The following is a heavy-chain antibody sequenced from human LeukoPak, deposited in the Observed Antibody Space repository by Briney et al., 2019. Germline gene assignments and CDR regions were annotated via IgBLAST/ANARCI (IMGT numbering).Heavy chain of an antibody. D-gene: IGHD6-13*01. J-gene: IGHJ4*02. CDR1: GFTFSSYG. CDR3: AKDKQLVLDY. CDR2: ISYDGSNK. V-gene: IGHV3-30*18. Sequence: GGSLRLSCAASGFTFSSYGMHWVRQAPGKGLEWVAVISYDGSNKYYADSVKGRFTISRDNSKNTLCLQMNSLRAEDTAVYYCAKDKQLVLDYWGQGTLVTVSS.